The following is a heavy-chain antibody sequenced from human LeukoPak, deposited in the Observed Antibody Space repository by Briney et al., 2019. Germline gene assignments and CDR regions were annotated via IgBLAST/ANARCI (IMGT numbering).Heavy chain of an antibody. CDR3: ARDFAVFHCSSTSCYLPY. V-gene: IGHV1-18*01. J-gene: IGHJ4*02. D-gene: IGHD2-2*01. CDR2: ISAYNGNT. Sequence: ASVKVSCKASGYTFTSYGISWVRQAPGQGLEWMGWISAYNGNTIYAQKLQGRVTMTTDTSTSTAYMELRSLKSDDTAVYYCARDFAVFHCSSTSCYLPYWGQGTLVTVSS. CDR1: GYTFTSYG.